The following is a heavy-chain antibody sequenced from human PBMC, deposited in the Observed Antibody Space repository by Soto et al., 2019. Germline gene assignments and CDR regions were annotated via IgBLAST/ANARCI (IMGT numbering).Heavy chain of an antibody. CDR2: ISSSSSYI. V-gene: IGHV3-21*01. D-gene: IGHD6-19*01. CDR3: ARDPHRRGWSVNWLDP. J-gene: IGHJ5*02. CDR1: GWHSGSYS. Sequence: GVSLRLPRRSLGWHSGSYSMNWIGQAPGKGLKWVSSISSSSSYIYYADSVKGRFTISRDNAKNSLYLQMNSLRAEDTAVYYCARDPHRRGWSVNWLDPCGQGNLGTVS.